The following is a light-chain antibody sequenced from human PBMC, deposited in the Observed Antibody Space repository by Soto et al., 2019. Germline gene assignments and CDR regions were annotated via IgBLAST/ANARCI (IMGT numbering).Light chain of an antibody. CDR1: QSISSY. CDR3: QQVYVYPST. CDR2: AAS. Sequence: DIQMTQSPSSLSASVGDRVTITCRASQSISSYLNWYQQKPGKAPKLLIYAASTLQSGVPSRFSGSGSGTDFTLTISCLQSEDFATYYCQQVYVYPSTFGGGTKVDIK. J-gene: IGKJ4*01. V-gene: IGKV1-39*01.